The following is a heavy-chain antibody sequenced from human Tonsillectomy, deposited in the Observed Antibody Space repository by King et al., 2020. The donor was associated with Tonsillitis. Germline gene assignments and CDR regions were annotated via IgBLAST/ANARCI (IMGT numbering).Heavy chain of an antibody. CDR2: IYFSGIT. J-gene: IGHJ4*02. D-gene: IGHD3-3*01. CDR3: ARDWSGSGDFDY. Sequence: VQLQESGPGLVKPSETLSLTCTVSGGSISSYYWSWIRQPPGKGLEWIGYIYFSGITNYNPSLKRRVTISVDTSKNQFSLKLSSVTAADTAVYYCARDWSGSGDFDYWGQGTLVTVSS. V-gene: IGHV4-59*01. CDR1: GGSISSYY.